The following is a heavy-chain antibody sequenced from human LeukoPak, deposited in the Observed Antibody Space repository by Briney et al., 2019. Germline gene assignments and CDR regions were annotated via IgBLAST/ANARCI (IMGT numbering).Heavy chain of an antibody. CDR1: CGSISSYY. V-gene: IGHV4-59*01. Sequence: SETLSFTCTVSCGSISSYYWTWIRQPPGKGLEWIGYIYYSGNTNYNPSLKSRVTISVDTSKNQFSLKLSSVTAADTAVYYCARGWGYFDYWGQGTLVPVSS. J-gene: IGHJ4*02. D-gene: IGHD3-16*01. CDR3: ARGWGYFDY. CDR2: IYYSGNT.